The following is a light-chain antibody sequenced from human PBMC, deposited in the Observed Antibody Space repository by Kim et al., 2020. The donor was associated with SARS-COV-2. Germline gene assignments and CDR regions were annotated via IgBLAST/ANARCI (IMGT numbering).Light chain of an antibody. CDR2: GAS. J-gene: IGKJ1*01. V-gene: IGKV3-20*01. CDR3: QQHGTSPRT. CDR1: QSGSNTY. Sequence: EIVLTQSPGTLSLSPGERATLSCRASQSGSNTYLAWYQQRPGQAPRLLIYGASSRATGVPDRFSGSGSGADFTLTISRLEPEDFAVYYCQQHGTSPRTFGQGTKVDIK.